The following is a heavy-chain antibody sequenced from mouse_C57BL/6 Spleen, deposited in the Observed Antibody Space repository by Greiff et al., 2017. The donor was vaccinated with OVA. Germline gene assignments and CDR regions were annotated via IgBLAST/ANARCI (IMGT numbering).Heavy chain of an antibody. D-gene: IGHD1-1*01. CDR1: GYTFTDYY. CDR3: ARGNYYGPRYFDV. V-gene: IGHV1-76*01. J-gene: IGHJ1*03. CDR2: IYPGSGNT. Sequence: QVQLQQSGAELVRPGASVKLSCKASGYTFTDYYINWVKQRPGQGLEWIARIYPGSGNTYYNEKFKGKATLTAEKSSSTAYMQLSSLTSEDSAVYCCARGNYYGPRYFDVWGTGTTVTVSS.